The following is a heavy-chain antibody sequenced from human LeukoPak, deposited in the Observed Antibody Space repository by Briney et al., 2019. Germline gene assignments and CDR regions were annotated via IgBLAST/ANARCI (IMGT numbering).Heavy chain of an antibody. CDR2: INQDGSEK. J-gene: IGHJ4*02. Sequence: PGGSLRLSCAASKFTFSTYYMRGVRQAPGKGREGVANINQDGSEKYYVDSVKGRFTISRDNGKNSAYLQMNSLRAEDTAVYYCVRDGDSANLDLDYWGQGTLVTVSS. CDR1: KFTFSTYY. CDR3: VRDGDSANLDLDY. D-gene: IGHD1-14*01. V-gene: IGHV3-7*01.